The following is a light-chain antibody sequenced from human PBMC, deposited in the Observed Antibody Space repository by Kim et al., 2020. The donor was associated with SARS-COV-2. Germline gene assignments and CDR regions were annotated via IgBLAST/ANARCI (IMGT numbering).Light chain of an antibody. J-gene: IGLJ2*01. Sequence: SYELTQPPSVSVSPGQTASITCSGATLGDKYACWYQQKPGQSPVLVIYQDSKRPSGIPARFSGSNSGNTATLTISGTQAMDEADYYCQAWDSSTVVFGGG. CDR3: QAWDSSTVV. CDR2: QDS. CDR1: TLGDKY. V-gene: IGLV3-1*01.